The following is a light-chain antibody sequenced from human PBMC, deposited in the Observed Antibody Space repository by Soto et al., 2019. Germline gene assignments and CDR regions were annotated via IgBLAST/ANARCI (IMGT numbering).Light chain of an antibody. CDR1: SGSIASNY. V-gene: IGLV6-57*04. Sequence: NFMLTQPHSVSESPGKTVTISCTRSSGSIASNYVQWYQQRPGSAPTTVIYEDDQRPSGVPDRFSGSIDSSSNSASLTISGLKTEDEADYYCQCFDPDNPVFGGGTQLTVL. CDR2: EDD. CDR3: QCFDPDNPV. J-gene: IGLJ3*02.